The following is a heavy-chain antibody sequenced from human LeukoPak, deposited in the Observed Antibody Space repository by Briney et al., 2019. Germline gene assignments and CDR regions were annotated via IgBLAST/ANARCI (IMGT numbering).Heavy chain of an antibody. CDR2: ISGSGGST. J-gene: IGHJ4*02. CDR3: AKVLLSRATGWNYFDY. V-gene: IGHV3-23*01. D-gene: IGHD1-1*01. CDR1: GFTFSSYA. Sequence: GGSLRLSCAASGFTFSSYAMSWVRQAPGKRLEWVSAISGSGGSTYYAESVKGRFTISRDNSKNTLYLQMNSLRAEDTAVYYCAKVLLSRATGWNYFDYWGQGTLVTVSS.